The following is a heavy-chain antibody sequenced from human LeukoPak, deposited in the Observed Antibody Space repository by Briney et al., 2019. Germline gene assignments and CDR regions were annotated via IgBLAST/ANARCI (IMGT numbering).Heavy chain of an antibody. CDR2: IIPIFGTA. CDR1: GGTFSSYA. Sequence: SVKVSCKASGGTFSSYAISWVRQAPGQGLEWMGGIIPIFGTANYAQKFQGRVTITADESTSTAYMELSSLRSEDTAVYYCARRGSGYYINAFDIWGQGTMVTVSS. V-gene: IGHV1-69*13. D-gene: IGHD3-22*01. CDR3: ARRGSGYYINAFDI. J-gene: IGHJ3*02.